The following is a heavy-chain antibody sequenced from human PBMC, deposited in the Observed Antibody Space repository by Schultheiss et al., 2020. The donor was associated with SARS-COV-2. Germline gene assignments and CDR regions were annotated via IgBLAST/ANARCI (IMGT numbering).Heavy chain of an antibody. V-gene: IGHV1-69*04. J-gene: IGHJ4*02. Sequence: SVKVSCKASGGTFSSYAISWVRQAPGQGLEWMGRIIPILGIAKYAQKFQGRVTITADKSTSTAYMELSSLRSEDTAVYYCARDPSYYYDSSGYYFDYWGQGTLVTRLL. CDR1: GGTFSSYA. D-gene: IGHD3-22*01. CDR3: ARDPSYYYDSSGYYFDY. CDR2: IIPILGIA.